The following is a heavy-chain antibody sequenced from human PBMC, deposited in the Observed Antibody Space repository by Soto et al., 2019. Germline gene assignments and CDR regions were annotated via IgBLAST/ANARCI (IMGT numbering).Heavy chain of an antibody. V-gene: IGHV3-15*01. D-gene: IGHD2-2*01. CDR1: GFTFSNVW. Sequence: WGSLRLSWAASGFTFSNVWVIWIRQAPGKGLEWVGRIKSKTDGGTTDYAAPVKGRFTISRDDSKNTLYLQMNSLKTEDTAVYYCTTLPTLGYCSSTSCYELGDAFDIWGQGTMVTVSS. CDR3: TTLPTLGYCSSTSCYELGDAFDI. CDR2: IKSKTDGGTT. J-gene: IGHJ3*02.